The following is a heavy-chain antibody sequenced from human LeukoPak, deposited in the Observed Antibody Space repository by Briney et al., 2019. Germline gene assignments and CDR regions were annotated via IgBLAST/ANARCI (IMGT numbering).Heavy chain of an antibody. V-gene: IGHV3-23*01. CDR1: GFTSSTYA. CDR3: ATCKDAYNLLDF. J-gene: IGHJ4*02. Sequence: PGGSLRLSCAASGFTSSTYAMTWVRQAPGKGLEWVSAISGSGDSTHYADSVKGRFTISRDNSKNSLYLQLNSLRVEDTAVYYCATCKDAYNLLDFWGQGTLVTVSS. D-gene: IGHD5-24*01. CDR2: ISGSGDST.